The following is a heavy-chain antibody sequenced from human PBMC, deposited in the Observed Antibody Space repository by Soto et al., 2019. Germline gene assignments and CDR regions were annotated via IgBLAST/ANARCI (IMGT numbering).Heavy chain of an antibody. CDR1: GFTFINSA. CDR3: AKRRDRRGPSYYSDY. D-gene: IGHD3-16*02. Sequence: GGSLRLSCAASGFTFINSAMSWVRQAPGKGLEWVSGISGGASSTYYAESVQGRFTISRDNSKNTLFLQMNSLRVEDTAVYYCAKRRDRRGPSYYSDYWGLGILVTVSS. J-gene: IGHJ4*02. V-gene: IGHV3-23*01. CDR2: ISGGASST.